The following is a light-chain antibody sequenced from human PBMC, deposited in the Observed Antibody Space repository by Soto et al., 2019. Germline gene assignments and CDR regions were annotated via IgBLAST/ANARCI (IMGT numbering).Light chain of an antibody. J-gene: IGKJ5*01. CDR3: QQNGSLPIT. CDR1: QSLSGGY. CDR2: SAS. Sequence: EIVLTQSPGILSLSPGERATLSCRASQSLSGGYLAWFQQKPGQTPRLLIYSASNRATGIPDRFSGSGSGIDFTLTISILEPEDFVVYFCQQNGSLPITFGHGTRLEIK. V-gene: IGKV3-20*01.